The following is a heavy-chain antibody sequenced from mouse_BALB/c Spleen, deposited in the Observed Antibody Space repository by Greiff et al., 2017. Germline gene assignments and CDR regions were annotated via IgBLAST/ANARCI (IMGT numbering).Heavy chain of an antibody. V-gene: IGHV5-6*01. CDR2: ISSGGSYT. D-gene: IGHD1-1*01. CDR1: GFTFSSYG. Sequence: EVQVVESGGDLVKPGGSLKLSCAASGFTFSSYGMSWVRQTPDKRLEWVATISSGGSYTYYPDSVKGRFTISRDNAKNTLYLQMSSLKSEDTAMYYCARHSTFYYGSFDYWGQGTTLTVSS. CDR3: ARHSTFYYGSFDY. J-gene: IGHJ2*01.